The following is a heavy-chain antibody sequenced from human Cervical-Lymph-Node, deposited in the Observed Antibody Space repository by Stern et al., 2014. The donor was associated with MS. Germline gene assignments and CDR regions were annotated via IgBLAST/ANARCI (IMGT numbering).Heavy chain of an antibody. D-gene: IGHD4-17*01. CDR2: IYYSGST. CDR1: GGSISSSGYY. CDR3: ARVDSTVTSYYVDC. J-gene: IGHJ4*02. Sequence: QVQLQESGPGLVKPSQTLSLTCTVSGGSISSSGYYWSWIRQHPGKGLEXIGYIYYSGSTYYNPSVKSRITMSLHTSKNQFSLKLSSVTAADTAVYYCARVDSTVTSYYVDCWGQGTLVTVSS. V-gene: IGHV4-31*03.